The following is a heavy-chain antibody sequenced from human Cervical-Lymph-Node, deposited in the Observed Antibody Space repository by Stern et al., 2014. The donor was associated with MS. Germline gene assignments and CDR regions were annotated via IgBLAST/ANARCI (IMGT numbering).Heavy chain of an antibody. V-gene: IGHV1-69*01. CDR3: ALSSETSDRWYSLGYDL. CDR2: ILPGFGTT. J-gene: IGHJ5*02. D-gene: IGHD6-13*01. CDR1: GGTFSKFP. Sequence: QVQLVQSGAEVTKPGSSVKVSCKASGGTFSKFPSSWVRQAPGQGLEWMGGILPGFGTTTYAQQFRGRVTITAYVSTSTVYMELSSLRSDDTAVYYCALSSETSDRWYSLGYDLWGQGTLVTVSS.